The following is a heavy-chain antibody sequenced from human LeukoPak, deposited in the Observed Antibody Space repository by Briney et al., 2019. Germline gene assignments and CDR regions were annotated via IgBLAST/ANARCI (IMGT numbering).Heavy chain of an antibody. CDR2: ISAYNGNT. CDR1: GYTFTSYG. CDR3: ARDQRPWFGELFYYYYGMDV. D-gene: IGHD3-10*01. V-gene: IGHV1-18*01. J-gene: IGHJ6*02. Sequence: GASVKVSCKASGYTFTSYGISWVRQAPGQGLEWMGWISAYNGNTNYAQKLQGRVTITTDTSTSTAYMELRSLRSDDTAVYYCARDQRPWFGELFYYYYGMDVWGQGTTVTVSS.